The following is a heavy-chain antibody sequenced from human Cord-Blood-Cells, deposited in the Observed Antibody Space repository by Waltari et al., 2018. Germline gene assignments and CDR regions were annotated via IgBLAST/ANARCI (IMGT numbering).Heavy chain of an antibody. CDR1: GYTFTGYY. D-gene: IGHD3-10*01. CDR2: SNPNRGGT. Sequence: QVQLVQSGAAVKKPGASVKVSCKASGYTFTGYYMPWVRQAPGQGLEWMGWSNPNRGGTNYAQKFQGWVTMTRDTSISTAYMELSRLRSDDTAVYYCARAPQDGSGSYFDYWGQGTLVTVSS. CDR3: ARAPQDGSGSYFDY. J-gene: IGHJ4*02. V-gene: IGHV1-2*04.